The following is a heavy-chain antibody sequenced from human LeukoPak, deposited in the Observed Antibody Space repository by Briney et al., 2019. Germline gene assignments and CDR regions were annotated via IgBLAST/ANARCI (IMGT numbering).Heavy chain of an antibody. Sequence: RASVKVSCKASGYTFTCYYMHWVRQAPGQGLEWMGWINPNSGGTNYAQKFQGRVTMTRYTSISTAYMELNRLRSDDTAVYYCARVRFPAAMVVGYWGQGTLVTVSS. D-gene: IGHD2-2*01. CDR2: INPNSGGT. V-gene: IGHV1-2*02. CDR3: ARVRFPAAMVVGY. CDR1: GYTFTCYY. J-gene: IGHJ4*02.